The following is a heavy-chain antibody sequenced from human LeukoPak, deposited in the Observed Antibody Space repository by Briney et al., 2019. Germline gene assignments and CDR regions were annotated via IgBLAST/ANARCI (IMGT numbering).Heavy chain of an antibody. V-gene: IGHV3-23*01. D-gene: IGHD6-19*01. J-gene: IGHJ4*02. CDR1: GGSISSGGYY. CDR2: ISSRGDST. Sequence: LSLTCTVSGGSISSGGYYWSWVRQVPGRGLEWVSTISSRGDSTYVADSVKGRFTISRDNSKNSLYLQMNTVRAEDTAVYYCVKGPRPDITVAHTVENWGQGTLVTVSS. CDR3: VKGPRPDITVAHTVEN.